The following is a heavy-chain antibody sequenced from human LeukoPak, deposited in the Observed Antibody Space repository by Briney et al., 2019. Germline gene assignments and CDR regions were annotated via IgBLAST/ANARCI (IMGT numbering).Heavy chain of an antibody. Sequence: PGGSLRLSCAASGFTFSSYAMSWVRQAPGKGLEWVSAISGSGGSTYYADSVKGRFTISRDNSKNTLYLQMNSLRAEDTAVYYCAKDGSRDYSNSWYYYYMDVWGKGTTVTVSS. D-gene: IGHD4-11*01. CDR3: AKDGSRDYSNSWYYYYMDV. CDR2: ISGSGGST. V-gene: IGHV3-23*01. J-gene: IGHJ6*03. CDR1: GFTFSSYA.